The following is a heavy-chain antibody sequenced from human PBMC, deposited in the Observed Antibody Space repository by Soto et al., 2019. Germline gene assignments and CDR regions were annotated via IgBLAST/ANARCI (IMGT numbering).Heavy chain of an antibody. CDR3: ASLTYYYGSGSYFWFDP. J-gene: IGHJ5*02. CDR1: GGSVSSGSYY. Sequence: TSETLSLTCTVSGGSVSSGSYYWSWIRQPPGKGLEWIGYIYYSGSTNYNPSLKSRVTISVDTSKNQFSLKLSSVTAADTAVYYCASLTYYYGSGSYFWFDPCGQGTLVTVSS. CDR2: IYYSGST. D-gene: IGHD3-10*01. V-gene: IGHV4-61*01.